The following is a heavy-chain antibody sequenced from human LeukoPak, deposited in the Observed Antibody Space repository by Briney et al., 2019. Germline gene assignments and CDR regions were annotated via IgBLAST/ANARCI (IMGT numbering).Heavy chain of an antibody. V-gene: IGHV3-23*01. CDR1: GFTFSSYA. Sequence: GGSLRLSCAASGFTFSSYAMSWVRQAPGKGLEWVSAISGSGGSTYYADSVKGRFTISRDNSKNTLYLQMSSLRAEDTAVYYCANIAAAGNENYYYYYGMDVWGQGTTVTVSS. CDR2: ISGSGGST. CDR3: ANIAAAGNENYYYYYGMDV. J-gene: IGHJ6*02. D-gene: IGHD6-13*01.